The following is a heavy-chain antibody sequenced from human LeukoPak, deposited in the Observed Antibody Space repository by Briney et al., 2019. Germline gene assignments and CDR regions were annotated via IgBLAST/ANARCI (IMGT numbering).Heavy chain of an antibody. Sequence: SGGSLRLSCAASGFTFSSYWMHWVRQVPGRGLVWVSRINSDGYSMSYADSVKGRFTISRDNAKSTLFLQLNSLRAEDTAVYYCATSYRGKYRAFDTWGQGTMVTVSS. D-gene: IGHD1-26*01. V-gene: IGHV3-74*01. CDR3: ATSYRGKYRAFDT. CDR2: INSDGYSM. CDR1: GFTFSSYW. J-gene: IGHJ3*02.